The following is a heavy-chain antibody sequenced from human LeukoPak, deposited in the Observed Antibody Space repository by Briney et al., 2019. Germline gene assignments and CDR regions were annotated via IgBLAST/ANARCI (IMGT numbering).Heavy chain of an antibody. CDR3: AKRPSDYGDYVTYFDY. CDR1: GFTFSDYW. V-gene: IGHV3-7*01. J-gene: IGHJ4*02. CDR2: IKQDGSEK. D-gene: IGHD4-17*01. Sequence: GGSLRLSCAASGFTFSDYWMTWVRQAPGKGLEWVANIKQDGSEKDYVDSVKGRFTISRDNSKDTLCLQMNSLRDEDTAVYYCAKRPSDYGDYVTYFDYWGQGTLVTVSS.